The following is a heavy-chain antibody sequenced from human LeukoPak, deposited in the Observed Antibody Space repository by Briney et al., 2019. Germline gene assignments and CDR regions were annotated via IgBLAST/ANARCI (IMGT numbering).Heavy chain of an antibody. CDR1: GFTVSSNY. J-gene: IGHJ4*02. D-gene: IGHD5-18*01. Sequence: PVGSLRLSCAASGFTVSSNYMSWVRQAPGKGLEWVAVIYSGGSTYYADSVKGRFTISRDTSKNKLYLQMSSLRAEDTAVYYCARDRGYSYGYYFDYWGQGTLVTVSS. V-gene: IGHV3-53*01. CDR2: IYSGGST. CDR3: ARDRGYSYGYYFDY.